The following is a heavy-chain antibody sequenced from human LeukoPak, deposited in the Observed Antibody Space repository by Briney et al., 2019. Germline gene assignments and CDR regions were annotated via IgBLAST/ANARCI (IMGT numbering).Heavy chain of an antibody. CDR3: AREDYSNTSYFDY. J-gene: IGHJ4*02. V-gene: IGHV4-34*01. CDR1: GLTFSSYA. Sequence: GSLRLSCAASGLTFSSYAMSWVRQAPGKGLEGIGEINHSGSTNYNPSLKSRVTISVDTSKNQFSLKLSSVTAADTAVYYCAREDYSNTSYFDYWGQGTLVTVSS. CDR2: INHSGST. D-gene: IGHD4-11*01.